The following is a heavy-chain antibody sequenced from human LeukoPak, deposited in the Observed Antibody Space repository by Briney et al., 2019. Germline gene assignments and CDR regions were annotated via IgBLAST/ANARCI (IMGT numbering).Heavy chain of an antibody. CDR2: IWYDGSNK. CDR3: VGVAPYGDYEDY. D-gene: IGHD4-17*01. Sequence: GGSLRLSCAASGFTFSSYGMHWVRQAPGKGLGWVAVIWYDGSNKYYADSVKGRFTISRDNSKNTLYLQMNSLRAEDTAVYYCVGVAPYGDYEDYWGQGTLVTVSS. J-gene: IGHJ4*02. V-gene: IGHV3-33*01. CDR1: GFTFSSYG.